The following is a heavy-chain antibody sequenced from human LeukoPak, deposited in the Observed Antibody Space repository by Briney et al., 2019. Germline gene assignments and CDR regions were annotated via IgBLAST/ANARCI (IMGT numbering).Heavy chain of an antibody. CDR3: ARQSRGCLYYYYGMDV. CDR1: GGSFSGYY. J-gene: IGHJ6*02. Sequence: SETLSLTCAVYGGSFSGYYWSWIRQPPGKGLEWIGEINHSGSTNYNPSLKSRVTISVDTSKNQFSLKLSSVTAADTAVYYCARQSRGCLYYYYGMDVWGQGTTVTVSS. V-gene: IGHV4-34*01. CDR2: INHSGST. D-gene: IGHD3-10*01.